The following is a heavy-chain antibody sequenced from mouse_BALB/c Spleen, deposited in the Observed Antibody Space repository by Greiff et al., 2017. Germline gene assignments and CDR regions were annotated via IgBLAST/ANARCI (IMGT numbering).Heavy chain of an antibody. CDR2: SRNKANDYTT. CDR1: GFTFSDFY. CDR3: ARDAVGYYGYWYFDV. J-gene: IGHJ1*01. Sequence: EVMLVESGGGLVQPGGSLRLSCATSGFTFSDFYMEWVRQPPGKRLEWIAASRNKANDYTTEYSASVKGRFIVSRDTSQSILYLQMNALRAEDTAIYYCARDAVGYYGYWYFDVWGAGTTVTVSS. V-gene: IGHV7-1*02. D-gene: IGHD1-1*01.